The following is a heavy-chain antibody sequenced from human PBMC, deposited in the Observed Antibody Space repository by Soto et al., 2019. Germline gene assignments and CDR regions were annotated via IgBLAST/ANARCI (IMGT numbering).Heavy chain of an antibody. CDR1: WFTIIDFS. Sequence: GLLRLSCGASWFTIIDFSINWVRQAPGKGLEWVSSISSSSSYIYYADSVKGRFTISRDNAKNSLYLQMNSLRAEDTAVYYCARAKVRSGWYPDYWGQGTLVNSPQ. J-gene: IGHJ4*02. V-gene: IGHV3-21*01. CDR2: ISSSSSYI. D-gene: IGHD6-19*01. CDR3: ARAKVRSGWYPDY.